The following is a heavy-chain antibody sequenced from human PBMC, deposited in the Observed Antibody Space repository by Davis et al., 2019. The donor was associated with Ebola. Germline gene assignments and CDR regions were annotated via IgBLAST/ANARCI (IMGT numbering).Heavy chain of an antibody. CDR3: ARGTYYDYIWGSYRSYYFDY. CDR1: GGSFSGYY. V-gene: IGHV4-59*01. J-gene: IGHJ4*02. Sequence: SETLSLTCAVYGGSFSGYYWSWIRQPPGKGLEWIGYIYYSGSTNYNPSLKSRVTISVDTSKNQFSLKLNSVTAADTAMYYCARGTYYDYIWGSYRSYYFDYWGQGTLVTVSS. D-gene: IGHD3-16*02. CDR2: IYYSGST.